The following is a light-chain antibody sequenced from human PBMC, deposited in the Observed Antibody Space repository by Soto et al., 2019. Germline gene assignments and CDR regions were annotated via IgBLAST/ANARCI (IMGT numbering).Light chain of an antibody. CDR3: QQYKSYSLT. J-gene: IGKJ4*01. CDR2: KAS. V-gene: IGKV1-5*03. Sequence: DIQMTQSPSTLSASVGDRVTITCRASQRISSWLAWYQHKPWKAPKLLIYKASSLESGVPSRFSGSGSGKEFTLAISSLQADDFATYYCQQYKSYSLTFGGGTKVEIK. CDR1: QRISSW.